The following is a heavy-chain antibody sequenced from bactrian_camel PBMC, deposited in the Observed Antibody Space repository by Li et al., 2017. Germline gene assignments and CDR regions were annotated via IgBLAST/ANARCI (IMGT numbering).Heavy chain of an antibody. J-gene: IGHJ4*01. Sequence: HVQLVESGGGSVQAGGSLRLSCLVSGYTVSSNCMAWFRQGPGKDREAVAAMTGGARTTNYGKFASGRFTISQERDSLNPQMNNLTPEDTAMYYCEASSGKTYGGSWARDYEYDFWGQGTQVTVS. D-gene: IGHD6*01. V-gene: IGHV3S53*01. CDR3: EASSGKTYGGSWARDYEYDF. CDR2: MTGGARTT. CDR1: GYTVSSNC.